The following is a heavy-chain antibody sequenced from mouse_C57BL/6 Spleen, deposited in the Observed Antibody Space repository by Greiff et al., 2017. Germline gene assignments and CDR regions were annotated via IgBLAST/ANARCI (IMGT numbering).Heavy chain of an antibody. V-gene: IGHV1-50*01. CDR3: ARDCGRD. CDR2: IDPSDGYT. Sequence: VQLQQPGAELVKPGASVKLSCKASGYTFTSYWMQWVKQRPGQGLEWIGAIDPSDGYTNYNQKFKGKATQTVDTSSSTAYMQLRSLTSEDSAVYYCARDCGRDWGQGTTLTASS. D-gene: IGHD1-1*01. J-gene: IGHJ2*01. CDR1: GYTFTSYW.